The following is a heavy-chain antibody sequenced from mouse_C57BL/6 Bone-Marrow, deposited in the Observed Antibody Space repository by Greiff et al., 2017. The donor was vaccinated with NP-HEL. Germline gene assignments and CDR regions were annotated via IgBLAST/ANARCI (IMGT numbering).Heavy chain of an antibody. D-gene: IGHD2-2*01. CDR1: GYTFTDYE. Sequence: VQLQQSGAELVRPGASVTLSCKASGYTFTDYEMHWVKQTPVHGLEWIGVIDPETGGTAYNQKFKGKAILTADKSSSTAYMKLRNLASEDSAICCCTRAGYPWFGYWGHGTLVTVSA. CDR2: IDPETGGT. J-gene: IGHJ3*01. V-gene: IGHV1-15*01. CDR3: TRAGYPWFGY.